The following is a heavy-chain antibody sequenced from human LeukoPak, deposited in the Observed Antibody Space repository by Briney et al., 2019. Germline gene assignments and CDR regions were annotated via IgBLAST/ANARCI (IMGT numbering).Heavy chain of an antibody. V-gene: IGHV4-4*07. D-gene: IGHD2-8*01. CDR2: IYTSGST. CDR3: ARDDGCTNGVCPYYYYYYYMDV. Sequence: SETLSLTCTVSGGSISSYYWSWIRQPAGKGLEWIGRIYTSGSTNYNPSLKSRVTMSVDTSKNQFSLKLSSVTAADTAVYYCARDDGCTNGVCPYYYYYYYMDVWGKGTTVTVSS. CDR1: GGSISSYY. J-gene: IGHJ6*03.